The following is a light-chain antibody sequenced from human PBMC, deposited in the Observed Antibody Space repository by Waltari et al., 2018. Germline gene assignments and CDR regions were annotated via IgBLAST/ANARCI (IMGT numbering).Light chain of an antibody. V-gene: IGLV1-47*01. CDR1: ISTIGSNS. J-gene: IGLJ2*01. Sequence: QSVLTQPPSASGTPGQSVTLPCPGLISTIGSNSVYWYQQLPGTAHQLIIYRNDQRPSGLPDRFSCSKPGTSASLAISVLPSEDDAGYYCATCDVNLNTVLFGGGTRLSVL. CDR3: ATCDVNLNTVL. CDR2: RND.